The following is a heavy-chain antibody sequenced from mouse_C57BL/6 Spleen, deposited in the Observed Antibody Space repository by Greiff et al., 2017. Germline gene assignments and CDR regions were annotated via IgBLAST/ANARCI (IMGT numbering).Heavy chain of an antibody. CDR2: INPNNGGT. CDR1: GYTFTDYY. Sequence: EVQLQQSGPELAKPGASVKISCKASGYTFTDYYMNWVKQSHGKSLEWIGDINPNNGGTCYNQKFKGKDTLTVDKSSSTAYMELRSLTSEDSAVYYCAGNSTSGIAYWGQGTLVTVSA. D-gene: IGHD5-1*01. J-gene: IGHJ3*01. CDR3: AGNSTSGIAY. V-gene: IGHV1-26*01.